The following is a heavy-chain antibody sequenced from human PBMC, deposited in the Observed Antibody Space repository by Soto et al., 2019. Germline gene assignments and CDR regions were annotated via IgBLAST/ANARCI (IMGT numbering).Heavy chain of an antibody. J-gene: IGHJ6*02. CDR1: GFTFSSHA. CDR3: ARRITMVRGPYYYYAMDV. Sequence: LRLSCAASGFTFSSHAMNWVRQAPGKGLEWLSYITSTSSTKHYAASVEGRFTISRDNAKNSLYLQMNSLRDEDTAVYYCARRITMVRGPYYYYAMDVWGQGTTVTVSS. CDR2: ITSTSSTK. D-gene: IGHD3-10*01. V-gene: IGHV3-48*02.